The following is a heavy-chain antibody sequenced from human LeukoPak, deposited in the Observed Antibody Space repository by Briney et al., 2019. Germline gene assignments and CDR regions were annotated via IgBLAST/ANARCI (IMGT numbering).Heavy chain of an antibody. Sequence: GGSLRLSCAASGITFSSYGMSWVRQAPGKGLEWVSSISSTGGTTYYADSVKGRFTISRDNAKNSLYLQMNSLRAEDTAVYYCATLRGEDYWGQGTLVTVSS. CDR2: ISSTGGTT. D-gene: IGHD2-21*01. CDR1: GITFSSYG. V-gene: IGHV3-48*03. J-gene: IGHJ4*02. CDR3: ATLRGEDY.